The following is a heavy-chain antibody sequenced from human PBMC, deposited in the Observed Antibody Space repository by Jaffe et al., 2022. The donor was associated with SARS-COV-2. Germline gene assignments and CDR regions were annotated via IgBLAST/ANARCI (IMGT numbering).Heavy chain of an antibody. V-gene: IGHV4-39*01. D-gene: IGHD3-22*01. J-gene: IGHJ4*02. CDR3: ARHYYDSSGYVDY. Sequence: QLQLQESGPGLVKPSETLSLTCTVSGGSISSSSYYWGWIRQPPGKGLEWIGSIYYSGSTYYNPSLKSRVTISVDTSKNQFSLKLSSVTAADTAVYYCARHYYDSSGYVDYWGQGTLVTVSS. CDR2: IYYSGST. CDR1: GGSISSSSYY.